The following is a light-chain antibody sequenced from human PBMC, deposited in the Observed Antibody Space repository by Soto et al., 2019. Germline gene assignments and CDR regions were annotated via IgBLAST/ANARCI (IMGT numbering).Light chain of an antibody. CDR3: CSYAGSSTFVV. V-gene: IGLV2-23*02. CDR1: SSDVGSYNL. CDR2: EVS. Sequence: QSALTQPASVSGSPGQSITISCTGTSSDVGSYNLVSWYQQHPGKAPKLMIYEVSKRPSGVSNRFSGSKSGNTASLTISGLQAEDDADYYCCSYAGSSTFVVFGGGTKVTV. J-gene: IGLJ2*01.